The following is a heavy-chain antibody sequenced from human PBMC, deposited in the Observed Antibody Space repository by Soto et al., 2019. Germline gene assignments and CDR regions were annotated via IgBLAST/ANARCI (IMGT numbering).Heavy chain of an antibody. J-gene: IGHJ4*02. Sequence: GASVKVSCKASGYTFTSYDINWVRQATGQGLEWMGWMNPNSGNTGYAQKFQGRVTMTRNTSISTAYMELRSLRSDDTAVYYCARVDYDSSGCPFDYWGQGTLVTVSS. CDR2: MNPNSGNT. CDR3: ARVDYDSSGCPFDY. D-gene: IGHD3-22*01. V-gene: IGHV1-8*01. CDR1: GYTFTSYD.